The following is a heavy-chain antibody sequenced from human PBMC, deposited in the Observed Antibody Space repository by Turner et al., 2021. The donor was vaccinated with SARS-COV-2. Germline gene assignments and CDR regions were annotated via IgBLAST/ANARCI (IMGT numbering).Heavy chain of an antibody. CDR1: GFTFSSYA. V-gene: IGHV3-23*01. Sequence: EVQLLDSGGGLVQPGGSLRLSCAASGFTFSSYAMSWVPQAPGEGLDWVSAISAGGGSTYYADSVKGRFTISRDNSKNTLYLQMNSLRAEEAAVYFCAKDRYDGFFYFDYWGQGTLVTVSS. CDR3: AKDRYDGFFYFDY. J-gene: IGHJ4*02. CDR2: ISAGGGST. D-gene: IGHD3-22*01.